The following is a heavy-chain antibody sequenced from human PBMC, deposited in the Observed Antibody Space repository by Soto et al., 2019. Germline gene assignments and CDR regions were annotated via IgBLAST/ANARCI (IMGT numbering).Heavy chain of an antibody. D-gene: IGHD4-4*01. CDR2: ISYDGSNK. J-gene: IGHJ4*02. CDR3: AREPGSDGYNNA. CDR1: GFTFSSYA. Sequence: QVQLVESGGGVVQPGRSLRLSCAASGFTFSSYAMHWVRQAPGKGLEWVAVISYDGSNKYYADSVKGRFTISRDNSKNTLELQMNSLRAEDRAVYYCAREPGSDGYNNAWGQGTLVTVSS. V-gene: IGHV3-30-3*01.